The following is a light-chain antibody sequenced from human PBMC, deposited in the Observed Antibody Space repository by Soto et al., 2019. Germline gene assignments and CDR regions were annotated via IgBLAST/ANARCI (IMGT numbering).Light chain of an antibody. J-gene: IGLJ1*01. CDR2: DVR. CDR1: YSDVGDYDY. Sequence: QSALTQPASVSGSPGQSITISCTGAYSDVGDYDYVSWYQQHPGKAPKLMIYDVRNRPLGVSYRFSGSKSGSTASLTISGLQADDEADYYCTSYTYSSTLYVFGTGTKLTVL. CDR3: TSYTYSSTLYV. V-gene: IGLV2-14*01.